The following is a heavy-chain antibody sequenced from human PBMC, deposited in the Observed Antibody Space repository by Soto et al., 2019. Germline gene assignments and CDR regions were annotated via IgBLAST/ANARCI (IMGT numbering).Heavy chain of an antibody. CDR1: GYTFTSYG. CDR2: IIPIFGTA. CDR3: ASRSSGYYSDAFDI. Sequence: QVQLVQSGAEVKKPGASVKVSCKASGYTFTSYGISWVRQAPGQGLEWMGGIIPIFGTANYAQKFQGRVTITADESTSTAYMELSSLRSEDTAVYYCASRSSGYYSDAFDIWGQGTMVTVSS. J-gene: IGHJ3*02. V-gene: IGHV1-69*13. D-gene: IGHD3-22*01.